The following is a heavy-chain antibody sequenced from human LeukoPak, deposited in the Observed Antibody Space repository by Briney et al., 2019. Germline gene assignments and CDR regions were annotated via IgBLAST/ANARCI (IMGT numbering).Heavy chain of an antibody. V-gene: IGHV1-2*02. Sequence: ASVKVSCKASGYTFTGYYMHWARQAPGQGLEWMGWINPNSGGTNYAQKFQGKVTMTRDTSISTAYMELSRLRSDDTAVYYCATDDSSGYYPSDYWGQGTLVTVSS. J-gene: IGHJ4*02. D-gene: IGHD3-22*01. CDR1: GYTFTGYY. CDR2: INPNSGGT. CDR3: ATDDSSGYYPSDY.